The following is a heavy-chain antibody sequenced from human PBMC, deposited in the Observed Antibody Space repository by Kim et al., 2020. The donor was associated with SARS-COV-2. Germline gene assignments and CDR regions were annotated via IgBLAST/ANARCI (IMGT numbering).Heavy chain of an antibody. CDR2: ISSSSSYI. V-gene: IGHV3-21*01. D-gene: IGHD6-6*01. Sequence: GGSLRLSCAASGFTFSSYSMNWVRQAPGKGLEWVSSISSSSSYIYYADSVKGRFTISRDNAKNSLYLQMNSLRAEDTAVYYCARDESGSIAARRDFDYWGQGTLVTVSS. CDR3: ARDESGSIAARRDFDY. J-gene: IGHJ4*02. CDR1: GFTFSSYS.